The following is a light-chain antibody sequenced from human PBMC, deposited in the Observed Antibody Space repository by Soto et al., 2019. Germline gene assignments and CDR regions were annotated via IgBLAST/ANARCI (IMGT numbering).Light chain of an antibody. CDR2: KAS. Sequence: DIQLTQFPATLSASVGDRVTITCRASQSISYWLAWYQQKPGKAPNLLIYKASTLESGVASRFSCSGSGTEFALTITILQPDDFATYYCRHYNTYSPPYTFGQGTKLEIK. V-gene: IGKV1-5*03. CDR1: QSISYW. J-gene: IGKJ2*01. CDR3: RHYNTYSPPYT.